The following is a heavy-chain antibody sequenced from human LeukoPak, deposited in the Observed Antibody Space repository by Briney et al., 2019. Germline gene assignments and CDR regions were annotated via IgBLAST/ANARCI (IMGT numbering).Heavy chain of an antibody. D-gene: IGHD6-19*01. V-gene: IGHV3-74*01. CDR2: INVGGIIT. J-gene: IGHJ4*02. CDR1: GFTFSSYW. Sequence: GGSLRLSCAASGFTFSSYWMHWVRQVPGKGLVWVSRINVGGIITSYAESVKGRFTISRDNAKNTVFLQMNSLRAEDTAVYYCARVVGLASGWYVSYFDYWGQGTLVSVSS. CDR3: ARVVGLASGWYVSYFDY.